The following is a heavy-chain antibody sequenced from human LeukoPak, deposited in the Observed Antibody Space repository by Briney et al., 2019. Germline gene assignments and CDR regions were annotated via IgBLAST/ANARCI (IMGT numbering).Heavy chain of an antibody. CDR1: GGSISSSNYY. D-gene: IGHD1-26*01. J-gene: IGHJ4*02. V-gene: IGHV4-39*07. Sequence: KASETLSLTCTVSGGSISSSNYYWGWIRQPPGKGLEWIGSSYYSGRTYYSPSLKSRVTISVDTSKNQFSLKLSSVTAADTAVYYCTLLGATHNFDYWGQGTLVTVSP. CDR2: SYYSGRT. CDR3: TLLGATHNFDY.